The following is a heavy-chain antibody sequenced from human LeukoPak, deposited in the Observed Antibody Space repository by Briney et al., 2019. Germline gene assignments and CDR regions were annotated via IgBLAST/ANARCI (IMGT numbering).Heavy chain of an antibody. CDR3: ARFSNDHGVKFDY. CDR1: GGSISSGGYY. V-gene: IGHV4-31*03. CDR2: IYYSGTA. D-gene: IGHD4-17*01. Sequence: SQTLSLTCTVSGGSISSGGYYWSWARQHPEKGLEWTGYIYYSGTAYYNPSLKSRVTMSVDTSKNQFSLKLDSVTAADTAVYYCARFSNDHGVKFDYWGQGTLVTVSS. J-gene: IGHJ4*02.